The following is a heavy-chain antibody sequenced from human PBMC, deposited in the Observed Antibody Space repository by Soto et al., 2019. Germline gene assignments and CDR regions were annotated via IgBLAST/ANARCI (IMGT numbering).Heavy chain of an antibody. CDR1: GYCITIYL. V-gene: IGHV5-51*01. CDR2: IYTSHTDT. CDR3: ARHGRRVYYDNCDYDYYGMDV. D-gene: IGHD3-22*01. J-gene: IGHJ6*02. Sequence: GESQNISSKGCGYCITIYLTGWLRPMPGKGLGWVGIIYTSHTDTKYRSSYQVQVSITATKSISTAYLQRSSLKASDTAMYDCARHGRRVYYDNCDYDYYGMDVWGQGTTVTVSS.